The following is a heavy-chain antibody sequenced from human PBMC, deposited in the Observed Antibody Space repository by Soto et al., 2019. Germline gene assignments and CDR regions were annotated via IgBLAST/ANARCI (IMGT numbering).Heavy chain of an antibody. CDR1: GGTFSSYA. D-gene: IGHD2-2*01. J-gene: IGHJ5*02. V-gene: IGHV1-69*06. Sequence: SVKVSCKASGGTFSSYAISWVRQAPGQGLEWMGGIIPIFGTANYAQKFQGRVTITADKSTSTAYMELSSLRSEDTAVYYCAREPAGPDNWFDPWGQGTLVTVS. CDR3: AREPAGPDNWFDP. CDR2: IIPIFGTA.